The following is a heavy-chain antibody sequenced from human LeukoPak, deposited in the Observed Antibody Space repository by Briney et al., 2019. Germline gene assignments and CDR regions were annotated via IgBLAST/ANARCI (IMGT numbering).Heavy chain of an antibody. Sequence: ASVKVSCKASGYTFTSNAISWVRQAPGQGLEWMGWVSPYNVNTNYARRLQGRVTMTTDTSTSTAYMELRSLRSDDTAVYYCARARGGYVDYWGQGTLVTVSS. CDR3: ARARGGYVDY. CDR2: VSPYNVNT. D-gene: IGHD2-15*01. CDR1: GYTFTSNA. J-gene: IGHJ4*02. V-gene: IGHV1-18*01.